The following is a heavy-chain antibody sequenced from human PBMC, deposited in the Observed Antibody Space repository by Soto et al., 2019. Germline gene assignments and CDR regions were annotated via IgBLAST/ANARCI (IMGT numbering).Heavy chain of an antibody. D-gene: IGHD4-4*01. CDR3: AREWTTYDY. Sequence: QVQLVESGGGVVQPGKSLRLSCTASGFTFDSYAMHWVRQAPGKGLEWVALISYDGRNKDYADSVKGRFTISRDNSRTTVYLQMDSLRPDASAVYYCAREWTTYDYWGQGTLVTVSS. CDR2: ISYDGRNK. J-gene: IGHJ4*02. CDR1: GFTFDSYA. V-gene: IGHV3-30*04.